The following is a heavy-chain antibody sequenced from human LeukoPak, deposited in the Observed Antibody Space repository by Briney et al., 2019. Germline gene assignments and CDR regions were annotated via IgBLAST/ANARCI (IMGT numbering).Heavy chain of an antibody. CDR3: TRTVNAASDF. D-gene: IGHD2-15*01. CDR2: INQNEVVK. V-gene: IGHV3-7*03. J-gene: IGHJ4*02. Sequence: GGSLRLSCAASGFMFGDYWMRWVRQAPGKGLEWVASINQNEVVKYYVDSVKGRFTISRDNAKTSLFLQMNSLRIDDTAMYYCTRTVNAASDFWGQGTLVTVSS. CDR1: GFMFGDYW.